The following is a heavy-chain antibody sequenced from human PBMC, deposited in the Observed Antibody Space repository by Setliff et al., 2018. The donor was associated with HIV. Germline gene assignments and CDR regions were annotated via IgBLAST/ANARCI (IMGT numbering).Heavy chain of an antibody. CDR2: IYYIGNT. Sequence: SETLSLTCTVSGGSISGYYWSWIRQPPGKGLEWIGYIYYIGNTNYNPSLKGRVTLSVDTSKNQFSLKLSSVTAADTAVYYCARRQQLWLLYAFDIWGQGTMVTVSS. D-gene: IGHD5-18*01. V-gene: IGHV4-59*08. CDR1: GGSISGYY. CDR3: ARRQQLWLLYAFDI. J-gene: IGHJ3*02.